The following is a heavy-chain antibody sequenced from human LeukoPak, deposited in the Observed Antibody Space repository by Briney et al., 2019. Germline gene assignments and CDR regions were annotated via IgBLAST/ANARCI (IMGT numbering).Heavy chain of an antibody. CDR2: ISSSSSYI. D-gene: IGHD3-22*01. J-gene: IGHJ4*02. CDR1: GFTFSSYS. V-gene: IGHV3-21*01. CDR3: ARDAYYYDSSGYPEWVVY. Sequence: GGSLRLSCAAYGFTFSSYSMNWVRQAPGKGLEWVSSISSSSSYIYYADSVKGRFTISRDNAKNSLYLQMNSLRAEDTAVYYCARDAYYYDSSGYPEWVVYWGQGTLVTVSS.